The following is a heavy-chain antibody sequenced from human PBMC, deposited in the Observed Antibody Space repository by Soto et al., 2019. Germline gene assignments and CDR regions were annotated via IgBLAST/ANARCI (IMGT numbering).Heavy chain of an antibody. D-gene: IGHD2-2*01. CDR1: GFSLSNAGLG. V-gene: IGHV2-26*04. J-gene: IGHJ5*02. CDR2: IFSNDEK. Sequence: QVTVKESGPVLVKPTETLTLTCTVSGFSLSNAGLGVSWIRQPPGKALEWLAHIFSNDEKSYSTSLKSRLTISKDTSKSQVVLTMTNMDPVDTATYYCASTYSTSWYWFDPWGQGTLDTVSS. CDR3: ASTYSTSWYWFDP.